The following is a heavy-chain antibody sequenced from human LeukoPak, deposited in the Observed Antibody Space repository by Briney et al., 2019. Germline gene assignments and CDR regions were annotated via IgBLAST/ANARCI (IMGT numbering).Heavy chain of an antibody. V-gene: IGHV3-30-3*01. J-gene: IGHJ4*02. D-gene: IGHD2-2*03. CDR2: ISYDGSNK. CDR1: GFTFSSYA. CDR3: ARPGYCSSTRCLKETRKLGVRPYYFDY. Sequence: GGSLRLSCAASGFTFSSYAMHWVRQAPGKGLEWVAVISYDGSNKYYADSVKGRFTISRDNSKNTLYLQMNSLRAEDTAVYYCARPGYCSSTRCLKETRKLGVRPYYFDYWGQGTLVTVSS.